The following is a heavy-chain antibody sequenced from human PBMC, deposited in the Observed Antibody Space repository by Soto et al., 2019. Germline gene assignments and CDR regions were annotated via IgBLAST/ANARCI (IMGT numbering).Heavy chain of an antibody. J-gene: IGHJ4*02. CDR2: INVYNGKT. CDR1: GYTFTNYG. Sequence: QVQLVQSGGEVAKPGASVKVSCKASGYTFTNYGINWVRQAPGLGLEWMGWINVYNGKTYYAQKFQARVTMTTDTSTNSVYMELRSLRSDDTAVYYCARGPDPTYFDYWGQGPLVIVSS. CDR3: ARGPDPTYFDY. V-gene: IGHV1-18*01.